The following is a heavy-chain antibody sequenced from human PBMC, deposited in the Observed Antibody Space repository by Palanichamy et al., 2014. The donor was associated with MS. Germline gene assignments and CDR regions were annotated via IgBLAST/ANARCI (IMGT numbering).Heavy chain of an antibody. CDR3: ARSRSSSFHYYYGMDV. J-gene: IGHJ6*02. Sequence: QVQLQESGPRTGEAFGDPVPPPALSLVTPSAVVTTGAGSGSPQGKGLEWIGSIYHSGSTYYNPSLKSRVTISVDTSKNQFSLKLSPVTAADTAVYYCARSRSSSFHYYYGMDVWGQGTTVTVSS. CDR2: IYHSGST. CDR1: VTPSAVVTT. D-gene: IGHD6-13*01. V-gene: IGHV4-38-2*02.